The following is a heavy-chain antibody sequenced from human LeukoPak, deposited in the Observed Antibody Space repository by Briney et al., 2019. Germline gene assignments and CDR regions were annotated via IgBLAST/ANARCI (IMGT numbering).Heavy chain of an antibody. D-gene: IGHD2-15*01. CDR2: IIPIFGTA. Sequence: SVKVSCKASGYTFTSYYMHWVRQAPGQGLEWMGGIIPIFGTANYAQKFQGRVTITADESTSTAYMELSSLRSEDTAVYYCARVKSIVVVVAATHFDYWGQGTLVTVSS. J-gene: IGHJ4*02. V-gene: IGHV1-69*13. CDR3: ARVKSIVVVVAATHFDY. CDR1: GYTFTSYY.